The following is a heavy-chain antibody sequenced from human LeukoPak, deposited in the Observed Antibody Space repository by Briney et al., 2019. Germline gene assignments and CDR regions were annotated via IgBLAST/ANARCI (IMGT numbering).Heavy chain of an antibody. J-gene: IGHJ3*02. D-gene: IGHD1-26*01. Sequence: SVKVSCKASGGTFSSYAISWVRQAPGQGLEWMGGIIPIFGTANYAQKFLGRVTITADESTSTAYMELSSLRSEDTAVYYCARAPLGATQAFDIWGQGTMVTVSS. CDR2: IIPIFGTA. V-gene: IGHV1-69*01. CDR1: GGTFSSYA. CDR3: ARAPLGATQAFDI.